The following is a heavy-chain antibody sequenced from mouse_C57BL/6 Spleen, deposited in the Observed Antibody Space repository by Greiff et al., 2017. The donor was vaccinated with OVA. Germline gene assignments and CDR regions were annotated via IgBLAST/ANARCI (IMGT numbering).Heavy chain of an antibody. CDR2: ISSGSSTI. J-gene: IGHJ2*01. Sequence: EVHLVESGGGLVKPGGSLKLSCAASGFTFSDYGMHWVRQAPEKGLEWVAYISSGSSTIYYADTVKGRFTISRDNANNTLFLQMTSLRSDETAMYYCAREDYGSSFDYWGQGTTLTVSS. CDR1: GFTFSDYG. V-gene: IGHV5-17*01. CDR3: AREDYGSSFDY. D-gene: IGHD1-1*01.